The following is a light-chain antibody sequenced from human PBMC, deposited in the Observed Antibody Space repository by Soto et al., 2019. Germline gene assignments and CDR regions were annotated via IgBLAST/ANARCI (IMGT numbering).Light chain of an antibody. J-gene: IGKJ1*01. CDR1: QSINTW. V-gene: IGKV1-5*03. Sequence: DIQVTQSPSTLSASVGDRVTITCRTSQSINTWLAWFQQKPGKAPKVLIYMASNLEAGVPSRFSGSGSGTEFTLTISSLQPDDFATYYCQHYYGYSWTFGQGTKVDIK. CDR2: MAS. CDR3: QHYYGYSWT.